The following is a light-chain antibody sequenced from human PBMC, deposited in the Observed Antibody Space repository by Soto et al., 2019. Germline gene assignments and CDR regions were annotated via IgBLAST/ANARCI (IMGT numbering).Light chain of an antibody. CDR1: SGDIGGYNY. V-gene: IGLV2-14*01. CDR2: EVT. J-gene: IGLJ2*01. Sequence: QSALTQPASVSGSPGQSITISCTGTSGDIGGYNYVSWYQQHPGKAPKLLISEVTNRPSGVSNRFSGSKSGNTASLTISGLQTEDEADYYCGSYTSNSTVLFGGGTQLTVL. CDR3: GSYTSNSTVL.